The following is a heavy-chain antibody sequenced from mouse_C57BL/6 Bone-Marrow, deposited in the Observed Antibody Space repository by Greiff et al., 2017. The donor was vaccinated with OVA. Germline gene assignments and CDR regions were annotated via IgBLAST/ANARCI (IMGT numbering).Heavy chain of an antibody. Sequence: VQLQQSGAELVRPGASVTLSCKASGYTFTDYEMYWVKQTPVHGLEWIGAIDPETGCIAYNQKVKGMAILSADKSFSTAYMELRSLTSEDSAVYNCTPYYDSGWYYFDYWGQGTTLTVSS. CDR1: GYTFTDYE. CDR3: TPYYDSGWYYFDY. D-gene: IGHD1-1*01. J-gene: IGHJ2*01. V-gene: IGHV1-15*01. CDR2: IDPETGCI.